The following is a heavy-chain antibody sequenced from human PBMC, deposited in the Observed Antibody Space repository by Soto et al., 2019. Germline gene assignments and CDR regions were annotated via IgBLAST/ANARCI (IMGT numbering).Heavy chain of an antibody. CDR3: AREGVEDELPLN. CDR1: GYTFTSYA. CDR2: INAGNGNT. Sequence: QVQLVQSGAEVKKPGASVKVSRKASGYTFTSYAMHWVRQAPGQRLEWMGWINAGNGNTKYSQKFQGRVTITRDTSASTAYMELSSLRSEDTAVYYCAREGVEDELPLNWGQGTLVTVSS. D-gene: IGHD1-7*01. J-gene: IGHJ4*02. V-gene: IGHV1-3*01.